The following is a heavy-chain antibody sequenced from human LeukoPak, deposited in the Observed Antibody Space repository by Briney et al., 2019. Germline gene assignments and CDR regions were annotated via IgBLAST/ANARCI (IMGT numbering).Heavy chain of an antibody. D-gene: IGHD3-10*01. Sequence: ASVKVSCKASGYTFTGYYMHWVRQAPGQGLEWMGWINPNSGGTNYAQKFQGRVTMTRDTSISTAHMELSRLRSDDTAVYYCARNYYGSAPNDNWFDPWGQGTLVTVSS. J-gene: IGHJ5*02. CDR1: GYTFTGYY. CDR2: INPNSGGT. CDR3: ARNYYGSAPNDNWFDP. V-gene: IGHV1-2*02.